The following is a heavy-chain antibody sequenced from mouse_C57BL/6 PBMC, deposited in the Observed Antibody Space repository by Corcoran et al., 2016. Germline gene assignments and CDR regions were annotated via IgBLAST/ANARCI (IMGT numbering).Heavy chain of an antibody. CDR2: IYPGDGDT. D-gene: IGHD1-1*01. V-gene: IGHV1-80*01. CDR3: ARRDYYYGSSYYAMDY. CDR1: GYAFSSYW. Sequence: QVQLQQSGAELVKPGASVKISCKASGYAFSSYWMNWVKQRPGKGLEWIGQIYPGDGDTNYNGKCKGKATLTADKSSSTAYMQLSSLTSEDSAVYFCARRDYYYGSSYYAMDYWGQGTSVTVSS. J-gene: IGHJ4*01.